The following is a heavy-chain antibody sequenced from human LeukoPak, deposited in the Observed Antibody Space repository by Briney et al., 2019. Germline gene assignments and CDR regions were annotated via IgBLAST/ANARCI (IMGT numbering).Heavy chain of an antibody. CDR2: INGSGGST. CDR3: AKKYSTGLDP. CDR1: GFTFSSYA. J-gene: IGHJ5*02. V-gene: IGHV3-23*01. D-gene: IGHD1-26*01. Sequence: QSGGSLTLSCAASGFTFSSYAMSWVRQAPGKGLEGVSDINGSGGSTYYADSVKGRFTISRDNSKNTLYLQMNSLRAEDTAVYYCAKKYSTGLDPWGQGTLVTVSS.